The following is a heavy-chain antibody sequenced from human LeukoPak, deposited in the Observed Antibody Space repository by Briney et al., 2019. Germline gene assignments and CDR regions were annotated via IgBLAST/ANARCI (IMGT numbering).Heavy chain of an antibody. CDR2: INHSGST. CDR3: ARDHYDFWSGYYTGICGAFDI. V-gene: IGHV4-34*01. D-gene: IGHD3-3*01. Sequence: PGGSLRLSCAASGFMFSSSSMNWVRQPPGKGLEWIGEINHSGSTNYNPSLKSRVTISVDTSKNQFSLKLSSVTAADTAVYYCARDHYDFWSGYYTGICGAFDIWGQGTMVTVSS. CDR1: GFMFSSSS. J-gene: IGHJ3*02.